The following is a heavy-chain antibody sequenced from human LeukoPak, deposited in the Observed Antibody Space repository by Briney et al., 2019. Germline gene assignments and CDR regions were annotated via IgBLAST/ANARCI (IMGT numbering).Heavy chain of an antibody. CDR2: IYSGGST. Sequence: PGGSLRLSCAASGVTVSSNYMSWVRHAPGKGLEWVSVIYSGGSTYYADSVKGRFTISRDNSKNTLYLQMNSLRAEDTAVYYCALGEWDLDYWGQGTLVTVSS. V-gene: IGHV3-53*01. J-gene: IGHJ4*02. CDR1: GVTVSSNY. CDR3: ALGEWDLDY. D-gene: IGHD3-10*01.